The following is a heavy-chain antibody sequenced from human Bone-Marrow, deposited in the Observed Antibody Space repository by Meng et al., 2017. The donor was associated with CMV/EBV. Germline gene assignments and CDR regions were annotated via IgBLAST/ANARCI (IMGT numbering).Heavy chain of an antibody. D-gene: IGHD5-24*01. J-gene: IGHJ6*01. CDR3: ARSIAPRYNYYYAMDV. Sequence: GSLRLSCTVSRDSMNSYYWSWIRQPPGRGLEWIGYIYYSGSTNYNPSLKSRVTMSVDTSKTQFSLTLSSVTAADTAVYYCARSIAPRYNYYYAMDVWGQGTTVTGSS. CDR1: RDSMNSYY. V-gene: IGHV4-59*01. CDR2: IYYSGST.